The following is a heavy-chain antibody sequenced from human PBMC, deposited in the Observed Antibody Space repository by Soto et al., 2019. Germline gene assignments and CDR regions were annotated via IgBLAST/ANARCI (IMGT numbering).Heavy chain of an antibody. V-gene: IGHV3-49*03. CDR3: TRDAGRAARLVGYYGMDV. CDR2: IRSKAYGGTT. CDR1: GFTFGDYA. D-gene: IGHD6-6*01. J-gene: IGHJ6*02. Sequence: GGSLRLSCTASGFTFGDYAMSWFRQAPGKGLEWVGFIRSKAYGGTTEYAASVKGRFTISRDDSKSIAYLQMNSLKTEDTAVYYCTRDAGRAARLVGYYGMDVWGQGTTVTVSS.